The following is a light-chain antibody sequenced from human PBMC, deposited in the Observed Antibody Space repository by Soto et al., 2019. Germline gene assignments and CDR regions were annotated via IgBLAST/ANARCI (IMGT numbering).Light chain of an antibody. CDR1: QSITIW. CDR3: QQYFSYPLT. V-gene: IGKV1-5*01. Sequence: DIQMTQSPSSLSASVGDRVAITCRASQSITIWVAWYQQKPGKAPKLLIYDASRLESRVPSRFSGSGSGTEFTLTISSLRPDDFATYYCQQYFSYPLTFGGGTKVDIK. CDR2: DAS. J-gene: IGKJ4*01.